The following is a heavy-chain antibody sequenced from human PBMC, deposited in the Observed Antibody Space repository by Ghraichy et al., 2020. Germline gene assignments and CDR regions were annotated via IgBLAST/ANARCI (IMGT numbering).Heavy chain of an antibody. J-gene: IGHJ4*02. Sequence: SVKVSCKASGFTFTSSAVQWVRQARGQRLEWIGWIVVGSGNTNYAQKFQERVTITRDMSTSTAYMELSSLRSEDTAVYYCAAVPTDSSGYYLGCTYPCTPFDYWGQGTLVTVSS. D-gene: IGHD3-22*01. CDR1: GFTFTSSA. CDR2: IVVGSGNT. CDR3: AAVPTDSSGYYLGCTYPCTPFDY. V-gene: IGHV1-58*01.